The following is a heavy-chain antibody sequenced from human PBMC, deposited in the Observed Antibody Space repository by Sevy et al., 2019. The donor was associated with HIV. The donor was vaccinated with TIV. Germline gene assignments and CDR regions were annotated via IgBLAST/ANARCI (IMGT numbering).Heavy chain of an antibody. CDR2: ISPDSGGA. D-gene: IGHD1-26*01. J-gene: IGHJ4*02. CDR1: GYSFIVYY. Sequence: ASVKVSYKASGYSFIVYYIHWVRQAPGQGLEWMGWISPDSGGAKYARRFQGRVTMTRDTSISTTYMELSGLRSDDTAIYYCVRVYRGSYYFDYWGQGTLVTVSS. CDR3: VRVYRGSYYFDY. V-gene: IGHV1-2*02.